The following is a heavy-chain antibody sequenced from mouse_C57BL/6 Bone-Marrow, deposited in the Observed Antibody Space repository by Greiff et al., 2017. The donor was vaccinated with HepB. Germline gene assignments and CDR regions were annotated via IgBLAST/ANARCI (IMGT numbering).Heavy chain of an antibody. V-gene: IGHV1-7*01. CDR1: GYTFTSYW. CDR3: AKPSSFPWEGGFAY. CDR2: INPSSGYT. Sequence: QVQLKESGAELAKPGASVKLSCKASGYTFTSYWMHWVKQRPGQGLEWIGYINPSSGYTKYNQKFKDKATLTADKSSSTAYMQLSSLTYEDSAVYYCAKPSSFPWEGGFAYWGQGTLVTVSA. D-gene: IGHD4-1*01. J-gene: IGHJ3*01.